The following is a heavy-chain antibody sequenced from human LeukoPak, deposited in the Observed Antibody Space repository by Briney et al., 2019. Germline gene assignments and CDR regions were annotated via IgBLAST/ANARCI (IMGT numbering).Heavy chain of an antibody. D-gene: IGHD2-2*01. CDR3: AREGIVVVPAATHYYYYMDV. CDR1: GGSISSYY. J-gene: IGHJ6*03. CDR2: IYASGST. Sequence: SETLSLTCTVSGGSISSYYWSWIRQPAGKGLEWIGRIYASGSTNYNPSLKSRVTMSVDTSKNQFSLKLSSVTAADTAVYYCAREGIVVVPAATHYYYYMDVWGKGTTVTVSS. V-gene: IGHV4-4*07.